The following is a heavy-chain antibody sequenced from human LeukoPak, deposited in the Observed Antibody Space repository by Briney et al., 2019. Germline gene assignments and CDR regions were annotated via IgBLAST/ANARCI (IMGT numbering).Heavy chain of an antibody. CDR3: ASAALDI. V-gene: IGHV3-7*01. CDR1: GFTFSSYA. Sequence: PGGSLRLSCAASGFTFSSYAMSWVRQAPGKGLEWVASIKGDGSVEHYVDSLEGRFTISRDNSKKSLYLQMSSLRVEDTALYYCASAALDIWGQGTLVTVSS. CDR2: IKGDGSVE. J-gene: IGHJ3*02.